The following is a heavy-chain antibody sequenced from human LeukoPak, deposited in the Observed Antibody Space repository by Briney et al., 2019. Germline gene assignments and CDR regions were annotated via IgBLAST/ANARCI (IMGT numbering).Heavy chain of an antibody. CDR3: AGTAGIAAALDY. D-gene: IGHD6-13*01. Sequence: GGSLRLSCAASGFTFSSYWMSWVRQAPGKGLEWVANIKQDGREKYYVDSVKGRFTISRDNAKNSLYLQMNSLRAEDTAVYYCAGTAGIAAALDYWGQGTLVTVSS. CDR2: IKQDGREK. J-gene: IGHJ4*02. CDR1: GFTFSSYW. V-gene: IGHV3-7*03.